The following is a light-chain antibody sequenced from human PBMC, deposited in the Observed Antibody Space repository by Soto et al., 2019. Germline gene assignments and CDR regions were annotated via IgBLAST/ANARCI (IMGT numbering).Light chain of an antibody. J-gene: IGKJ1*01. CDR2: GAS. CDR1: QSVSSN. Sequence: EIVITQSPATLSVSPGERATLSCRASQSVSSNLAWYQHRPGQAPRLLINGASTRATGIPGRFSGSGSGTEFTLTISSLQSEDIAVYFCLQYNNWPPETWTFGPGTKVDIK. CDR3: LQYNNWPPETWT. V-gene: IGKV3-15*01.